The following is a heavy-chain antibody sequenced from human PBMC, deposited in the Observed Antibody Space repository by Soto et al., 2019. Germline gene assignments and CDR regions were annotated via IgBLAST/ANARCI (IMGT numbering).Heavy chain of an antibody. J-gene: IGHJ4*02. CDR2: IKTVTDGGTI. Sequence: GGSLRLSCAASGFTFSNDWMNWVRQAPGKGLEWVARIKTVTDGGTIDYAAPVKGRFFISRDDSKSTLYLQMNSLKTEDTAIYYCMTHAVIYSRGHWGQGTLVTVSS. CDR3: MTHAVIYSRGH. D-gene: IGHD6-25*01. V-gene: IGHV3-15*01. CDR1: GFTFSNDW.